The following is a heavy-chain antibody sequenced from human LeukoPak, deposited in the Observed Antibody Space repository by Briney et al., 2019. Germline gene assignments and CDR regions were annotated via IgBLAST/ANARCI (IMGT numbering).Heavy chain of an antibody. D-gene: IGHD3-22*01. CDR1: GGSISSYY. J-gene: IGHJ3*02. Sequence: SETLSLTCTVSGGSISSYYWSWIRQPAGKGLEWIGRIYSTGSTNYNPSLKSRVTMSVDTSKNQFSLKLSSVTAADTAVYYCARQFYDSSGYYPFSAFDIWGQGTMVTVSS. V-gene: IGHV4-4*07. CDR2: IYSTGST. CDR3: ARQFYDSSGYYPFSAFDI.